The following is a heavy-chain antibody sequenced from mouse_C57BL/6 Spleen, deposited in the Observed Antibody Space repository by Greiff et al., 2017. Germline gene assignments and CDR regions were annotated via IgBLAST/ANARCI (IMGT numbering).Heavy chain of an antibody. J-gene: IGHJ2*01. V-gene: IGHV1-81*01. Sequence: VKVVESGAELARPGASVKLSCKASGYTFTSYGISWVKQRTGQGLEWIGEIYPRSGNTYYNEKFKGKATLTADKSSSTAYMELRSLTSEDSAVYFCARREFDYWGQGTTLTVSS. CDR1: GYTFTSYG. CDR2: IYPRSGNT. CDR3: ARREFDY.